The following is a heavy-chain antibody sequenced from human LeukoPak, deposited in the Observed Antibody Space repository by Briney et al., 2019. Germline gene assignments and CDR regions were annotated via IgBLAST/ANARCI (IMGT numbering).Heavy chain of an antibody. CDR2: FDPEDGET. V-gene: IGHV1-24*01. J-gene: IGHJ4*02. CDR1: GYTLTELS. D-gene: IGHD6-19*01. Sequence: ASVKVSCKVSGYTLTELSMHWVRQAPGKGLEWMGGFDPEDGETIYAQKFQGRVTMTEDTSTDTAYMELSSLRSDDTAVYYCARDYRYSSSHGVDYWGQGTLVTVSS. CDR3: ARDYRYSSSHGVDY.